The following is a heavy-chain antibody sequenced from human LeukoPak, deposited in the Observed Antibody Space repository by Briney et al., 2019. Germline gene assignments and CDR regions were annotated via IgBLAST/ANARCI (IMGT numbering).Heavy chain of an antibody. J-gene: IGHJ6*02. D-gene: IGHD2-2*01. CDR1: GFTFSSYW. Sequence: GGSLRLSCAASGFTFSSYWMSWVYQAPGKGLEWVANIKQDGSEKYYVDSVKGRFTISRDNAKNSLYLQMSSLRAEDTAVYYCARIRGGYCSSTSCPLGYYGMDVWGQGTTVTVSS. CDR2: IKQDGSEK. V-gene: IGHV3-7*01. CDR3: ARIRGGYCSSTSCPLGYYGMDV.